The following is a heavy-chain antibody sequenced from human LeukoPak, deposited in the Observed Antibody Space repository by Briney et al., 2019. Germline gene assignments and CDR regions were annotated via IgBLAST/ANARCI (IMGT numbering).Heavy chain of an antibody. CDR1: GFTFSSYG. J-gene: IGHJ4*02. CDR3: AKEVRIAAPTQPDY. Sequence: GGSLRLSCAASGFTFSSYGMHWVRQAPGKGLEWVAFIRYDGSNKYYADSVKGRFTISRDNSKNTLYLQMNSLRAEDTAVYYCAKEVRIAAPTQPDYWGQGTLVTVSS. CDR2: IRYDGSNK. V-gene: IGHV3-30*02. D-gene: IGHD6-6*01.